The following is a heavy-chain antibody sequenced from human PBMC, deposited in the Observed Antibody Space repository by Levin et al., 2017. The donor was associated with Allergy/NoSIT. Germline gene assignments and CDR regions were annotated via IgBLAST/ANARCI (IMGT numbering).Heavy chain of an antibody. D-gene: IGHD3-10*01. V-gene: IGHV3-30-3*01. CDR3: ARGGLGGSHSGRYYKSFDY. CDR2: ISYDGTNK. Sequence: GGSLRLSCAASGFTFSSYAMHWVRQAPGKGLEWVAVISYDGTNKYYADSVKGRFTISRDDSKNTLYLQMNSLRAEDTAVYYCARGGLGGSHSGRYYKSFDYWGQGTLVTVSS. CDR1: GFTFSSYA. J-gene: IGHJ4*02.